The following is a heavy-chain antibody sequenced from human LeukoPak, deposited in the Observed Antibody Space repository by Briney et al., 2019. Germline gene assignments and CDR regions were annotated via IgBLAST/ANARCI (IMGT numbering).Heavy chain of an antibody. Sequence: GGSLRLSCAASGFTFSSYSMNWVRQAPGKGLEWVSSISSSSSYIYYADSVKGRFTISRNNAKNSLYLQMNSLRAEDTAVYYCASIGYCSSTSCQSFGRNWFDPWGQGTLVTVSS. CDR3: ASIGYCSSTSCQSFGRNWFDP. CDR2: ISSSSSYI. J-gene: IGHJ5*02. D-gene: IGHD2-2*01. V-gene: IGHV3-21*01. CDR1: GFTFSSYS.